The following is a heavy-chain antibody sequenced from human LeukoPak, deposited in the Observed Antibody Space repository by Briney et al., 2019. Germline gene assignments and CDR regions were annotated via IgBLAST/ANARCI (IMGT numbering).Heavy chain of an antibody. J-gene: IGHJ4*02. V-gene: IGHV3-23*01. CDR3: AKVGTYYDFWSGYLFDY. CDR2: ISGSGGST. Sequence: GGSLRLSCAASGFTFSSYAMSWVRQAPGRGLEWVSAISGSGGSTYYADSVKGRFTISRDNSKNTLYLRMNSLRAEDTAVYYCAKVGTYYDFWSGYLFDYWGQGTLVTVSS. CDR1: GFTFSSYA. D-gene: IGHD3-3*01.